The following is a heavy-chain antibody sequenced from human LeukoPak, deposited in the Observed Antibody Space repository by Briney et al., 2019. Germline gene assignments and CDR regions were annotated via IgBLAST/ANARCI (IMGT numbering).Heavy chain of an antibody. CDR3: ARVYNYYDTSGYYLGNYFDY. CDR1: GYTFTSYG. J-gene: IGHJ4*02. CDR2: ISTYSGNT. Sequence: APVKVSCKASGYTFTSYGITWVRQAPGQGLEWMGWISTYSGNTNNAQKLQGRVTMTTDTSTSTAYMELRSLRSDDTAVYYCARVYNYYDTSGYYLGNYFDYWGRGTLVTVSS. D-gene: IGHD3-22*01. V-gene: IGHV1-18*01.